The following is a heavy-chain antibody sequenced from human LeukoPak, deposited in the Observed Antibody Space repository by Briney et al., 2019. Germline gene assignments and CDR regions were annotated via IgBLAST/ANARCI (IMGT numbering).Heavy chain of an antibody. CDR1: GFTFDDYA. D-gene: IGHD5-18*01. V-gene: IGHV3-9*01. CDR2: ISWNSGSI. J-gene: IGHJ4*02. CDR3: AKAATQLWSSPLLDY. Sequence: GGSLRLSCAASGFTFDDYAMHWVRQAPGKGLEWVSGISWNSGSIGYADSVKGRFTISRDNAKNSLYLQMNSLRAEDTAVYYCAKAATQLWSSPLLDYWGQGTLVTVSS.